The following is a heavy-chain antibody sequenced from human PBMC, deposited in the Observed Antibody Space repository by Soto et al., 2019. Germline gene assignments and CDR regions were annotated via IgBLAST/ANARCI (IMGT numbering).Heavy chain of an antibody. CDR3: ARGFRVVVVAATRYYYGMDV. J-gene: IGHJ6*02. CDR2: INHSGST. V-gene: IGHV4-34*01. CDR1: GGSFSGYY. D-gene: IGHD2-15*01. Sequence: SETLSLTCAVYGGSFSGYYWSWIRQPPGKGLEWIGEINHSGSTNYNPSLKSRVTISVDTSKNQFSLKLSSVTAADTAVYYCARGFRVVVVAATRYYYGMDVWGQGTTVTVSS.